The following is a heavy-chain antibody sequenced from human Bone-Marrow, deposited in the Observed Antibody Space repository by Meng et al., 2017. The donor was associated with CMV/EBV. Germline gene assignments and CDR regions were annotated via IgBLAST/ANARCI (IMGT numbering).Heavy chain of an antibody. CDR3: VTPFLVTPNY. CDR1: GFTFSSYE. Sequence: GESLKISCAASGFTFSSYEMNWVRQAPGKGLEWVSYISSSETNIYYPDSVKGRFTISRDNAKNSLYLQMNSLRAEDTAVYYCVTPFLVTPNYWGQGTLVTVSS. CDR2: ISSSETNI. D-gene: IGHD4-23*01. J-gene: IGHJ1*01. V-gene: IGHV3-48*03.